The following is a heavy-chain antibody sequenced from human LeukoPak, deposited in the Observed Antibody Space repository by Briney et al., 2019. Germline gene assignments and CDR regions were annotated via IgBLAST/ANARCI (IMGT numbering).Heavy chain of an antibody. D-gene: IGHD3-9*01. V-gene: IGHV3-48*03. Sequence: PGGSLRLSCAASGFTFSSYEMNWVRQAPGKGLEWVSYISSSGSTIYYADSVKGRSTISRDNAKNSLYLQMNSLRAEDTAVYYCARGSRVLRYFDWSYDYWGQGTLVTVSS. CDR2: ISSSGSTI. CDR1: GFTFSSYE. J-gene: IGHJ4*02. CDR3: ARGSRVLRYFDWSYDY.